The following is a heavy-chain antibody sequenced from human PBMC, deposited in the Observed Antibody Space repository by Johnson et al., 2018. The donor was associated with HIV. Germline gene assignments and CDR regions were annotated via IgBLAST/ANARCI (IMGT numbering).Heavy chain of an antibody. Sequence: QVQLVESGGGVVQPGRSLRLSCAASGFTFSTYGMHWVRQAPGKGLEWVAVMWYDGSNKYYADSVKGRFTISRDNSKNTLYLQMNRLRADETAVYYCARDSVDHGDYRGAFDIWGQGTMVTVSS. CDR2: MWYDGSNK. D-gene: IGHD4-17*01. CDR1: GFTFSTYG. J-gene: IGHJ3*02. CDR3: ARDSVDHGDYRGAFDI. V-gene: IGHV3-33*01.